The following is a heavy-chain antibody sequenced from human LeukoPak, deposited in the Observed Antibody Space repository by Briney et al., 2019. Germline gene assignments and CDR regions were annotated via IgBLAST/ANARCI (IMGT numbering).Heavy chain of an antibody. CDR3: ARVKDYGGNPVGFDY. V-gene: IGHV1-69*13. CDR2: IIPIFGTA. J-gene: IGHJ4*02. D-gene: IGHD4-23*01. CDR1: GGTFSSYA. Sequence: SVKVSCKASGGTFSSYAISWVRQAPGQGLEWMGGIIPIFGTANYAQKFQGRVTITADESTSTAYMELSSLRSEDTAVYYRARVKDYGGNPVGFDYWGQGTLVTVSS.